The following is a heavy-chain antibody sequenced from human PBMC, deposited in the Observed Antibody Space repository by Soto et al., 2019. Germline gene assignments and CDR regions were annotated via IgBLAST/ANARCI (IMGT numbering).Heavy chain of an antibody. CDR1: GDSVSSKSAA. J-gene: IGHJ5*02. V-gene: IGHV6-1*01. Sequence: SQTLSLTCAISGDSVSSKSAAWNWIRQSPSRGLEWLGRTYYRSKWSTDYAISVKSRITINPDTSNNHFSLQLKSVTPEDTAVYYCTRALSGSYDHWGQGTPVTVS. CDR2: TYYRSKWST. D-gene: IGHD1-26*01. CDR3: TRALSGSYDH.